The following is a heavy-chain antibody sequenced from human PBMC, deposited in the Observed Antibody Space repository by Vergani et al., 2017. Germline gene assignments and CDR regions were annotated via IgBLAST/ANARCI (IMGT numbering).Heavy chain of an antibody. CDR3: AKASDILTGYYDY. CDR2: ISWNSGSI. V-gene: IGHV3-9*01. D-gene: IGHD3-9*01. Sequence: EVQLVESGGGLVQPGGSLRLSCAASGFTFSSYAMHWVRQAPGKGLEWVSGISWNSGSIGYADSVKGRFTISRDNAKNSLYLQMNSLRAEDTALYYCAKASDILTGYYDYWGQGTLVTVSS. CDR1: GFTFSSYA. J-gene: IGHJ4*02.